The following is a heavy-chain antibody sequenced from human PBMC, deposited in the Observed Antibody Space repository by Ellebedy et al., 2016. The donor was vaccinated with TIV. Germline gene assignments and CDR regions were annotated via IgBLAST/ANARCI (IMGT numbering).Heavy chain of an antibody. V-gene: IGHV1-2*02. Sequence: ASVKVSCXTSGYSFTANYIQWVRQAPGQGLEWMGWISPKGDDISYGQVFQGRVSMTSDTSTGSVYMVLSGLRSDDTAVYYCARAKVGIHMGLDFWGPGTQVTVSS. D-gene: IGHD2-2*01. J-gene: IGHJ4*02. CDR2: ISPKGDDI. CDR3: ARAKVGIHMGLDF. CDR1: GYSFTANY.